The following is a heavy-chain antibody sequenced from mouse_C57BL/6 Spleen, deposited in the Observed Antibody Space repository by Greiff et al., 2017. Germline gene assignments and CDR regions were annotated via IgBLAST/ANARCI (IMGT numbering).Heavy chain of an antibody. J-gene: IGHJ2*01. Sequence: QVQLKESGPELVKPGASVKLSCTASGYTFPRYAINWVKQRPGQGLAWIGWIYPRDGSTKYNEKFKGKATLTVDPSSSTAYMELHSLTSEDSAVYFCAPTTVVAPDYWGQGTTLTVSS. CDR1: GYTFPRYA. CDR2: IYPRDGST. D-gene: IGHD1-1*01. V-gene: IGHV1-85*01. CDR3: APTTVVAPDY.